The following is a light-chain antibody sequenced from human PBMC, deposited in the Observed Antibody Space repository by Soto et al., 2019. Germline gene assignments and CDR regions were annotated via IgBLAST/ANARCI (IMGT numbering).Light chain of an antibody. CDR1: SSNIGAGYD. J-gene: IGLJ2*01. Sequence: QPVLTHPPSVSGAPGQSVTISCNGTSSNIGAGYDVYLYLQLPGRAPKLLIHGNTNRPSGVPDRFSGSKSGTSAALTITGLQAEDEADYYCQSYDTSMTVVFGGGTKVTVL. CDR2: GNT. CDR3: QSYDTSMTVV. V-gene: IGLV1-40*01.